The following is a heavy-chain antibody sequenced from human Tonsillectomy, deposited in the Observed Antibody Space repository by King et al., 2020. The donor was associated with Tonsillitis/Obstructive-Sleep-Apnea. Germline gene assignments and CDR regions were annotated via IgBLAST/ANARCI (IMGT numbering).Heavy chain of an antibody. Sequence: VQLVESGVGLVQPGGSLRLSCAASGFTFSSYWMHWVRQAPGKGLVWVSRINSDGSSTSYADSVKGRFTISRDNAKNTLYLQMNSLRAEDTAVYYCAREELLWFRELLDYWGQGTLVTVSS. CDR2: INSDGSST. V-gene: IGHV3-74*01. CDR3: AREELLWFRELLDY. CDR1: GFTFSSYW. J-gene: IGHJ4*02. D-gene: IGHD3-10*01.